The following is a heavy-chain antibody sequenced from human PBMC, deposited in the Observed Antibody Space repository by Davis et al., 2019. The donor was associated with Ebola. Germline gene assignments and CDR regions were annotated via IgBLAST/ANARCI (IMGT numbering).Heavy chain of an antibody. CDR2: ISYDGSNK. CDR1: GFTFSDYY. CDR3: AGHTSSLY. V-gene: IGHV3-30-3*01. D-gene: IGHD1-1*01. J-gene: IGHJ4*02. Sequence: GESLKISCAASGFTFSDYYMSWIRQAPGKGLEWVAVISYDGSNKYYADSVKGRFTISRDNSKNTLYLQMNSLRAEDTAVYYCAGHTSSLYWGQGTLVTVSS.